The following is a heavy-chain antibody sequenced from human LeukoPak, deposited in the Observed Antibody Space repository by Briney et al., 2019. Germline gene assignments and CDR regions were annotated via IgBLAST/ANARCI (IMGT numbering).Heavy chain of an antibody. CDR2: INHSGSA. D-gene: IGHD3-3*01. J-gene: IGHJ4*02. V-gene: IGHV4-34*01. CDR3: ASSPRESGYYYFDY. Sequence: SETLSLTCAVYGGSFSGYYWSWIRQPPGKGLEWIGEINHSGSANYNPSLKSRVTISVDTSKNQFSLKLSSVTAADTAVYYCASSPRESGYYYFDYWGQGTLVTVSS. CDR1: GGSFSGYY.